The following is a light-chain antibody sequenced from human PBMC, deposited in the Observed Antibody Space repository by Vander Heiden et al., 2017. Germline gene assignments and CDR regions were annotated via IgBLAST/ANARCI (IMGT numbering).Light chain of an antibody. CDR2: DTS. CDR3: QQYDDWPPGT. CDR1: QNIKNN. Sequence: EIVTTQSPATLSVSPGERVTLSCRASQNIKNNLDWYQQKPGQAPRPLIYDTSTRATGIPARFSGSGSGTEFTLTISSLQAEDFAVYYCQQYDDWPPGTFGQGTKVEIK. J-gene: IGKJ1*01. V-gene: IGKV3-15*01.